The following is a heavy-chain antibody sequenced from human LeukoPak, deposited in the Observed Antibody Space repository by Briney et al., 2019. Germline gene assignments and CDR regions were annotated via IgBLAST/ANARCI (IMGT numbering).Heavy chain of an antibody. V-gene: IGHV4-39*01. D-gene: IGHD2-2*01. Sequence: SETLSLTCTVSGGSISSSSYYWGWIRQPPGKGLEWIGSIYYSGSTYYNPSLKSRVTISVDTSKNQFSLKLSSVTAADTAVYYCARTTDIVVVPAAMVFDYWGQGTLVTVSS. CDR1: GGSISSSSYY. CDR3: ARTTDIVVVPAAMVFDY. J-gene: IGHJ4*02. CDR2: IYYSGST.